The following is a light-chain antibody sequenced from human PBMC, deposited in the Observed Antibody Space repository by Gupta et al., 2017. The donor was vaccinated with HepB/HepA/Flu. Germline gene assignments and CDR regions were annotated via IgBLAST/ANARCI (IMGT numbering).Light chain of an antibody. V-gene: IGLV2-14*01. CDR1: SSDVGGYNY. CDR3: SSYTSSSTPLV. Sequence: QSALTQPASVSGSPGQSITISCTGTSSDVGGYNYVSWYQPHPGKAPKLMIYDVRSRPAGVSNRFSGSNSGTTATLTISGLQAEDEADYYCSSYTSSSTPLVFGGGTKMTVL. J-gene: IGLJ2*01. CDR2: DVR.